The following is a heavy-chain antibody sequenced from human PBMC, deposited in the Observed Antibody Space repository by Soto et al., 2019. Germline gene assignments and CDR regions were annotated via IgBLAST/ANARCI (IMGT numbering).Heavy chain of an antibody. V-gene: IGHV1-69*06. J-gene: IGHJ4*01. Sequence: SVKVSCKAAGGTFSSCAISWVRQAPGQGLEWMGGIIPIFGTANYAQKFQGRVTITADKSTSTAYMELSSLRYEDTAVHYCARAPPGGWKQLVWSRWNFDYWGHGTLVTVSS. CDR2: IIPIFGTA. CDR3: ARAPPGGWKQLVWSRWNFDY. CDR1: GGTFSSCA. D-gene: IGHD6-13*01.